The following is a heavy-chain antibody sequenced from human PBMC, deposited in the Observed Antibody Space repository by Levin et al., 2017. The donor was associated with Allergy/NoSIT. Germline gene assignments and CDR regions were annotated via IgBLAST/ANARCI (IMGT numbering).Heavy chain of an antibody. CDR1: GFTFSTYA. CDR2: ISGTGGST. V-gene: IGHV3-23*01. J-gene: IGHJ4*02. D-gene: IGHD1-1*01. CDR3: AKGEGGTYLWQVGQ. Sequence: ETLSLTCAASGFTFSTYAMSWVRQAPGKGLEWVSTISGTGGSTHYAESVKGRFTISRDNSKNTLYLQMNSLRAEDTAVYYCAKGEGGTYLWQVGQWGQGTLVTVSS.